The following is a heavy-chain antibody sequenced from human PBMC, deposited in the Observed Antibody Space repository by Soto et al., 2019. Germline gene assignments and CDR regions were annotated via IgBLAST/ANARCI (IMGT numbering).Heavy chain of an antibody. CDR1: GFTFATYA. D-gene: IGHD1-1*01. Sequence: GGSLRLSCAASGFTFATYAMSWVRQAPGKGLEWVSAISATGISTHYADSVKGRVTISRGNSANTLSLEMSSLTAEDTAVYYCARDKDTSSWTGFDFWGHGTLVTVSS. CDR3: ARDKDTSSWTGFDF. J-gene: IGHJ4*01. V-gene: IGHV3-23*01. CDR2: ISATGIST.